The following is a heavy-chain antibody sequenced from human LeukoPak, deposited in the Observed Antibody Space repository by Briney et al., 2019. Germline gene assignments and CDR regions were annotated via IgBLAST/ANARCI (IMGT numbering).Heavy chain of an antibody. V-gene: IGHV4-38-2*02. CDR2: IYYSGST. Sequence: PSETLSLTCTVSGYSISSGYYWGWIRQPPGKGLEWIGSIYYSGSTYYNPSLKSRVTISVDTSKNQFSLKLSSVTAADTAVYYCAGGPYYYDSSGYYPALGYWGQGTLVTVSS. D-gene: IGHD3-22*01. CDR3: AGGPYYYDSSGYYPALGY. CDR1: GYSISSGYY. J-gene: IGHJ4*02.